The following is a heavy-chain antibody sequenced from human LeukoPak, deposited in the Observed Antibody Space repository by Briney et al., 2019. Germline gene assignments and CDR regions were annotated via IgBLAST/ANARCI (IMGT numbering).Heavy chain of an antibody. Sequence: GGSLRLSCAASGFTVSSNYMNWVRQAPGKGLEWVSVIYSGGRTYYADSVKGRFIISRDNSKNTLYLQMNSLRAEDTAVYYCARGDRAASGYDYWGQGTLVTVSS. CDR3: ARGDRAASGYDY. CDR1: GFTVSSNY. J-gene: IGHJ4*02. CDR2: IYSGGRT. D-gene: IGHD3-22*01. V-gene: IGHV3-66*01.